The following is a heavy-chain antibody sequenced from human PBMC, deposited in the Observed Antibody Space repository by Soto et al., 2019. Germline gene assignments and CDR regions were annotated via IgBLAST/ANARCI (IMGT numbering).Heavy chain of an antibody. J-gene: IGHJ4*02. Sequence: SLRLSCTFFDFTVSSNYMNWVRQAPGKGLEWVSVIYGGGSTYYADSVKGRFIISRDNSKDTPYLQMNSLRAEDTAVYYCATTPPDDYWGQGTLVTVSS. D-gene: IGHD2-15*01. CDR3: ATTPPDDY. CDR1: DFTVSSNY. V-gene: IGHV3-53*01. CDR2: IYGGGST.